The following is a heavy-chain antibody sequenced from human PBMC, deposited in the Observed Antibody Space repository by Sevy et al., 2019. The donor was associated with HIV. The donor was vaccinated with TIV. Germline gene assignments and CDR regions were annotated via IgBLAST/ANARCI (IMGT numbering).Heavy chain of an antibody. Sequence: ASVKVACKASGYTFTGYYMHWVRQAPGQGLEWMGCINPNSGGTNYAQKFQGRVTMTRDTSISTAYMELSRLRSDDTAVYYCAREDRLCTNGVCYTIPYYYYYGMDVWGQGTTVTVSS. D-gene: IGHD2-8*01. CDR3: AREDRLCTNGVCYTIPYYYYYGMDV. J-gene: IGHJ6*02. V-gene: IGHV1-2*02. CDR2: INPNSGGT. CDR1: GYTFTGYY.